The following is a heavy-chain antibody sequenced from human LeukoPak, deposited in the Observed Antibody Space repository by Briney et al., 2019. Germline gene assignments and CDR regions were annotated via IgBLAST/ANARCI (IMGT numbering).Heavy chain of an antibody. CDR1: GYTLTELS. D-gene: IGHD6-19*01. V-gene: IGHV1-24*01. CDR3: ATGGIAVAGSFDY. Sequence: ASVKVSCKVSGYTLTELSMRWVRQAPGKGLEWMGGFDPEDGETIYAQKFQGRVTMTEDTSTDTAYMELSSLRSEDTAVYYCATGGIAVAGSFDYWGQGTLVTVSS. CDR2: FDPEDGET. J-gene: IGHJ4*02.